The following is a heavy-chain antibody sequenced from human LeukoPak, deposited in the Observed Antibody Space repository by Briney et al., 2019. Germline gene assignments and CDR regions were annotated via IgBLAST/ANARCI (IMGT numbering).Heavy chain of an antibody. J-gene: IGHJ4*02. CDR1: GGSFSGYY. D-gene: IGHD2-2*01. CDR2: INHSGST. V-gene: IGHV4-34*01. Sequence: SSETLSLTCAVYGGSFSGYYWSWIRQPPGKGLEWIGEINHSGSTNYNPSLKSRVTISVDTSKNQFSLKLSSVTAADTAVYYCARARKAIVVVPAALDYWGQGTLVTVS. CDR3: ARARKAIVVVPAALDY.